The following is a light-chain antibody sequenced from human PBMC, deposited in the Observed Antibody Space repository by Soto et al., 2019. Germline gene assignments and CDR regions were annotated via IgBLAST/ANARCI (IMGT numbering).Light chain of an antibody. J-gene: IGLJ1*01. CDR2: SNN. CDR1: TSNLGSNT. V-gene: IGLV1-44*01. CDR3: ATWDDSLNAYV. Sequence: QSVLTQTPSASGTPGQRVTISCSGRTSNLGSNTVHWYQQLPGTAPKRLIHSNNQRPSGVPDRFSGSESGTSASLAISGLQSEDEADYYCATWDDSLNAYVFGTGTKVTVL.